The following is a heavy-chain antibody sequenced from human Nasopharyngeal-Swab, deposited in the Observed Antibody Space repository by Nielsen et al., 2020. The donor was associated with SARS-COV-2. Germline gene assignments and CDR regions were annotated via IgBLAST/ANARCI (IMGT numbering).Heavy chain of an antibody. CDR3: ASLLRSYCSGGSCYPNGMDV. V-gene: IGHV4-59*01. D-gene: IGHD2-15*01. J-gene: IGHJ6*02. CDR1: GGSISSYY. CDR2: IYYSGST. Sequence: SETLSLTCTVSGGSISSYYWSWIRQPPGKGLEWIGYIYYSGSTNYNPSLKSRVTISVDTSKNQFSLKLSSVTAADTAVYYCASLLRSYCSGGSCYPNGMDVWGQGTRSPSP.